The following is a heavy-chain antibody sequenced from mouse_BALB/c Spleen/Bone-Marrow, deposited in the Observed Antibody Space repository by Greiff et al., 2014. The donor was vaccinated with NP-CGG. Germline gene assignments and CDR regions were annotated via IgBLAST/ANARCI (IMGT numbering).Heavy chain of an antibody. J-gene: IGHJ4*01. CDR3: ARGTNWDGEGYYYAMDY. CDR2: ILPSIGRT. V-gene: IGHV15-2*02. Sequence: QVQLQQPGSELRSPGSSVKLSCKDFGSEVFPIAYMSWVRQKPGHGFEWIGDILPSIGRTIYEEKFEDKATLDADTVSNTAYLELNSLTSEDSAIYYCARGTNWDGEGYYYAMDYWGQGTSVTVSS. CDR1: GSEVFPIAY. D-gene: IGHD4-1*01.